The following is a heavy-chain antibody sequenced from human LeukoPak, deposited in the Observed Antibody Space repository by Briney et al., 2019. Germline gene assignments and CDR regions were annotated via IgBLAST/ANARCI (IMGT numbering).Heavy chain of an antibody. CDR3: ARSGAAWGGYPPHASDI. CDR2: VYNSGST. V-gene: IGHV4-59*01. CDR1: GDSISSYY. D-gene: IGHD3-3*01. J-gene: IGHJ3*02. Sequence: SSETLSLTCTVSGDSISSYYWTRIRQPPGEGLEWIGYVYNSGSTDYNPSLKSRVTISVNTSKNQFSLRLNSVTAADTAVYYCARSGAAWGGYPPHASDIWGQGTMVTVSS.